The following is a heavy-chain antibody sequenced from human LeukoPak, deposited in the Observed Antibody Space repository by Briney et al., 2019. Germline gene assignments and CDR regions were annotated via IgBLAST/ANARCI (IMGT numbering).Heavy chain of an antibody. Sequence: PGGSLRLSCAASGFTFSSDAMNWVRLAPGKGLEWVSSVGGSSGGSTQYADAVKGRFTVSRDNAKNSLYLQINSLRAEDTAVYYCARSSYSSSSSVWGQGTMVTVSS. CDR2: VGGSSGGST. V-gene: IGHV3-23*01. CDR1: GFTFSSDA. J-gene: IGHJ3*01. CDR3: ARSSYSSSSSV. D-gene: IGHD6-6*01.